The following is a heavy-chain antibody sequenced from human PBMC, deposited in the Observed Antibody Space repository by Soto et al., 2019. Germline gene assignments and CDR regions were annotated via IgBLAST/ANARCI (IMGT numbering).Heavy chain of an antibody. J-gene: IGHJ5*02. CDR1: GGSFSTYA. V-gene: IGHV1-69*06. CDR3: ARGAECRGYCLKKFTCLDP. CDR2: IIPIFDSP. Sequence: QVQLVQSGAEVKKPGSSVRVSCKASGGSFSTYAFSWVRQAPGHGLEWMGGIIPIFDSPYYAQNFQGRVTNAADRSTSTVFMELSSLTPEDTAVYYCARGAECRGYCLKKFTCLDPGGQGTLVTVSS. D-gene: IGHD2-15*01.